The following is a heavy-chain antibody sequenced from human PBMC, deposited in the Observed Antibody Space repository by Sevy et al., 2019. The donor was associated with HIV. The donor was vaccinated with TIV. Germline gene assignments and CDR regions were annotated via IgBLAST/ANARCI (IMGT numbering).Heavy chain of an antibody. CDR2: INQDGGQK. Sequence: GGSLRLSCVASGSSFGIHRMSWVRQAPGKGLEWVAKINQDGGQKYYVDSVKGRFTISRDNAKSSLYLQMNSLRVEDTALYYCARDPDPVPGVAFDVWGQGTMVTVSS. CDR1: GSSFGIHR. CDR3: ARDPDPVPGVAFDV. J-gene: IGHJ3*01. V-gene: IGHV3-7*01.